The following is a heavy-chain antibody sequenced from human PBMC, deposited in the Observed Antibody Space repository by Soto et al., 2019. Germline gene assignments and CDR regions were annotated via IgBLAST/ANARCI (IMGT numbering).Heavy chain of an antibody. J-gene: IGHJ4*01. V-gene: IGHV3-23*01. CDR1: GSTFTNYA. CDR3: ARGGEATTYFFDY. Sequence: PGGSLRLSCVASGSTFTNYAMSWVRQAPGKGLERVSSFSGSGGSTYYAASVKGRFTISRDNSKSTLYLQMNSLRAEDTALYFCARGGEATTYFFDYWGQGTPVTVSS. D-gene: IGHD1-1*01. CDR2: FSGSGGST.